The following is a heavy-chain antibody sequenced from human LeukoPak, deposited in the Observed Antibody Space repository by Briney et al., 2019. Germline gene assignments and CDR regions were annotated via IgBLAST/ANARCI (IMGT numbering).Heavy chain of an antibody. V-gene: IGHV3-9*01. CDR3: AKVKGTTDAFDI. CDR2: ISWNSGSI. Sequence: GRSLRLSCAASGFTFDDYAMHWVRQAPGKGLEGVSGISWNSGSIGYADSVKGRFTISRDNAKNSLYLQMNSLRAEDTALYYCAKVKGTTDAFDIWGQGTMVTVSS. J-gene: IGHJ3*02. CDR1: GFTFDDYA. D-gene: IGHD4-11*01.